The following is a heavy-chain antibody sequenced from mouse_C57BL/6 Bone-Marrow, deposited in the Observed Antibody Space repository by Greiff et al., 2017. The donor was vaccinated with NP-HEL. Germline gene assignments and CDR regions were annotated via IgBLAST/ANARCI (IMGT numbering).Heavy chain of an antibody. Sequence: EVHLVESGAELVRPGASVKLSCTASGFNIKDDYMHWVKQRPEQGLEWIGWIDPENGDTEYASKFQGKATITADTSSNTAYLQLSSLTSEDTAVYYCTTVYYGSSYWYFDVWGTGTTVTVSS. CDR1: GFNIKDDY. CDR2: IDPENGDT. V-gene: IGHV14-4*01. CDR3: TTVYYGSSYWYFDV. D-gene: IGHD1-1*01. J-gene: IGHJ1*03.